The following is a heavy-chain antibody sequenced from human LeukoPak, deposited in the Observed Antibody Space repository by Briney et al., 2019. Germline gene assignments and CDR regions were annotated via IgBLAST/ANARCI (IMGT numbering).Heavy chain of an antibody. CDR1: GGSISSGGYY. V-gene: IGHV4-30-2*01. CDR2: IYHSGST. Sequence: SETLSLTCTVSGGSISSGGYYWSWIRQPPGKGLEWIGYIYHSGSTYYNPSLKSRVTISVDRSKNQFSLKLSSVTAADTAVYYCARAAHIGRRGSDPSIWGQGTMVTVSS. D-gene: IGHD1-26*01. J-gene: IGHJ3*02. CDR3: ARAAHIGRRGSDPSI.